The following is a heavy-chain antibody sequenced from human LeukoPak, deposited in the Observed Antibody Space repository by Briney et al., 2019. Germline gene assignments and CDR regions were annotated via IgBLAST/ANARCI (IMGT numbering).Heavy chain of an antibody. J-gene: IGHJ4*02. CDR3: ARHSDVLGAI. D-gene: IGHD3-16*01. CDR2: IYPRDSDT. Sequence: RGESLKISCNASGYFFTHQWIGCARQKSGSGLEWMGIIYPRDSDTRYSPSFQGHVSISADTSINTAYLEWSRLEASDTAIYYSARHSDVLGAIWGQGTLVTVSS. V-gene: IGHV5-51*01. CDR1: GYFFTHQW.